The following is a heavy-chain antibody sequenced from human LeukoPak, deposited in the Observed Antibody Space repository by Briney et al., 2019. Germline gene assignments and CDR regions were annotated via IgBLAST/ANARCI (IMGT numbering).Heavy chain of an antibody. V-gene: IGHV1-2*02. CDR2: ISPNSGGT. Sequence: ASVKVSCKASGYTFTGYYMHWVRQAPGQGLEWMGWISPNSGGTGYAQKFQGRVTMTRDTSISTAYMELSRLRSDDTAVYYCARENCSSTSCYRDNWFDPWGQGTLVTVSS. J-gene: IGHJ5*02. CDR3: ARENCSSTSCYRDNWFDP. D-gene: IGHD2-2*02. CDR1: GYTFTGYY.